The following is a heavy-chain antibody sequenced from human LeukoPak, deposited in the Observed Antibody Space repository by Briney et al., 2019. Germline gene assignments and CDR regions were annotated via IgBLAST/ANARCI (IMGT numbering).Heavy chain of an antibody. CDR1: GYTFTVHY. Sequence: ASVKVSCKASGYTFTVHYIHWVRQAPGQGPEWMGWINPNSGDANYPQKFQGRVTMTRDTSISTAYMEMSSLRSNDTAVYFCARDKGSGYLPFDFWGQGTLVTVSS. CDR2: INPNSGDA. J-gene: IGHJ4*02. CDR3: ARDKGSGYLPFDF. D-gene: IGHD5-18*01. V-gene: IGHV1-2*02.